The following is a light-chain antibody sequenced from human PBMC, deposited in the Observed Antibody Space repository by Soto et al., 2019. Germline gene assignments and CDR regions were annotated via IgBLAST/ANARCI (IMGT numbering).Light chain of an antibody. V-gene: IGKV1-5*01. Sequence: DNQMTQSPSTLSASVGDRVTITCRVSQSISRWLAWYQQKPGKAPKLLIYEASNLESGVPSRFSGSGSETXXXXTXXXXXXXXXATYYCQQYNSYFGQGTKLEIK. CDR1: QSISRW. CDR2: EAS. J-gene: IGKJ2*01. CDR3: QQYNSY.